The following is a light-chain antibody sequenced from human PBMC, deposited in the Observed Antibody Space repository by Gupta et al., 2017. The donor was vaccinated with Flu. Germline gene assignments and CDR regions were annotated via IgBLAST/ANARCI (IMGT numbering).Light chain of an antibody. CDR2: INN. J-gene: IGLJ3*02. Sequence: QSVLTQPPSASGTPGQRVTISCSGSSSNIGSNTVNWYQQLPGTAPKLLIHINNQRPSGVPDRFSGSRSDTSASLAISELQSEDEADYYCATWDDSLSGPVFGGGTKLTVL. V-gene: IGLV1-44*01. CDR3: ATWDDSLSGPV. CDR1: SSNIGSNT.